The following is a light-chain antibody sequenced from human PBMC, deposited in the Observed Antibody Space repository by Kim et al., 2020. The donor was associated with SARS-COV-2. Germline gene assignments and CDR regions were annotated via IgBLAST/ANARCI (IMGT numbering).Light chain of an antibody. J-gene: IGKJ5*01. CDR3: QQYDNLSIT. CDR2: EAS. V-gene: IGKV1-33*01. Sequence: ASVGDRVTITCQASQDISNYLNWYQQKPGKAPKLLIYEASNLEIGDPSRFSGSGSETHFTFTINSLQPEDDATYYCQQYDNLSITFGQGTRLEIK. CDR1: QDISNY.